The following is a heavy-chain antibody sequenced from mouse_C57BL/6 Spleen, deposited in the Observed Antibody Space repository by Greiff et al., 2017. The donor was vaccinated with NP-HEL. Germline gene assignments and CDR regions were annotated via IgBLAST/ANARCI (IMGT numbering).Heavy chain of an antibody. Sequence: VQLQQPGAELVRPGTSVKLSCKASGYTFTSYWMHWVKQRPGQGLEWIGVIDPSDSYTNYNQKFKGKATLTVDTSSSTAYMQLSSLTSEDSAVYYCARYLAYYSNYEAMDYWGQGTSVTVSS. J-gene: IGHJ4*01. CDR2: IDPSDSYT. D-gene: IGHD2-5*01. CDR1: GYTFTSYW. V-gene: IGHV1-59*01. CDR3: ARYLAYYSNYEAMDY.